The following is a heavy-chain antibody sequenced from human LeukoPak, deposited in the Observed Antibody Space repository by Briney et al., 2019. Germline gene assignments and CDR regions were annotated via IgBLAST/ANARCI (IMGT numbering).Heavy chain of an antibody. D-gene: IGHD3-3*01. CDR3: ARGGNVLRFLEWLLSFDY. Sequence: GGSVRLSCAASGFTFSSYSMIWVRQAPGKGLEGVSYISSSRSTISDADSVKGRFTISRDNANNSLYLQMNSLRAEDTAVYYCARGGNVLRFLEWLLSFDYWGQGTLVTVSS. V-gene: IGHV3-48*04. CDR1: GFTFSSYS. J-gene: IGHJ4*02. CDR2: ISSSRSTI.